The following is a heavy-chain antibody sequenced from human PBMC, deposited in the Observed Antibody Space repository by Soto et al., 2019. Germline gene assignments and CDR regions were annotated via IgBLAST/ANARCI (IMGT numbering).Heavy chain of an antibody. Sequence: GGSLRLSCAASGFTFSSYGMHWVRQAPGKGLEWVAVISYDGSNKYYADSVKGRFTISRDNSKNTLYLQMNSLRAEDTAVYYCAKDKYYDILTGPLGGMDVWGQGTTVTVSS. D-gene: IGHD3-9*01. CDR2: ISYDGSNK. V-gene: IGHV3-30*18. J-gene: IGHJ6*02. CDR3: AKDKYYDILTGPLGGMDV. CDR1: GFTFSSYG.